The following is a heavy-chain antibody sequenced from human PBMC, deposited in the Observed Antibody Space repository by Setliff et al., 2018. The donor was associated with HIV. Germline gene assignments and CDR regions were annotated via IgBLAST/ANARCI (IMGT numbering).Heavy chain of an antibody. Sequence: GGSLRLSCAVSGFTFSSYAMSWVRQAPGKGLEWVSAISGSAGSTYYADSVKGRFTISGDNSKNTLYLQMSSLRAEDTAVYYCAKPYRGSVVRDQGYMDVWGKGTTVTVSS. D-gene: IGHD3-10*01. CDR1: GFTFSSYA. CDR3: AKPYRGSVVRDQGYMDV. J-gene: IGHJ6*03. CDR2: ISGSAGST. V-gene: IGHV3-23*01.